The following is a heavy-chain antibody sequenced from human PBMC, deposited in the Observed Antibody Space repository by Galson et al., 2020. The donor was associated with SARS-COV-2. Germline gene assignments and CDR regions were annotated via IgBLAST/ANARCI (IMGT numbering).Heavy chain of an antibody. V-gene: IGHV3-30*04. D-gene: IGHD3-10*01. Sequence: GGSLRLSCAASGFTLSSYAMHWVRQAPGKGLEWVAVISYDGSNKYYADSVKGRFTISRDNSKNTLYLQMNSLRAEDTAVYYCAREGLLWFGEPENAFDIWGQGTMVTVSS. CDR1: GFTLSSYA. CDR3: AREGLLWFGEPENAFDI. J-gene: IGHJ3*02. CDR2: ISYDGSNK.